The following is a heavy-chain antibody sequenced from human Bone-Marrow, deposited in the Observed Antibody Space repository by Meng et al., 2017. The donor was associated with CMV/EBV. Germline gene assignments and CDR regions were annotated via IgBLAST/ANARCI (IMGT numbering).Heavy chain of an antibody. D-gene: IGHD3-22*01. CDR3: ARAPPYYYDSSGYYFTGDAFDI. Sequence: GESLKISCAASGFTFSSYEMNWVRQAPGKGLEWVSYISSSGSTIYYADSVKGRFTISRDNTKNSLYLQMNSLRAEDTAVYYCARAPPYYYDSSGYYFTGDAFDIWGQGTMVTVSS. V-gene: IGHV3-48*03. CDR1: GFTFSSYE. J-gene: IGHJ3*02. CDR2: ISSSGSTI.